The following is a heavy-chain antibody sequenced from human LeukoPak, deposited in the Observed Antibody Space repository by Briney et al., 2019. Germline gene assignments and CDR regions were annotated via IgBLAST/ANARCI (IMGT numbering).Heavy chain of an antibody. CDR3: ARDWVVEARPGYMDV. J-gene: IGHJ6*03. CDR1: GGSFSDYY. V-gene: IGHV4-34*01. Sequence: AETLSLTCAVYGGSFSDYYWSWIRQPPGKGLEWIGEINHSGSTNYNPSFKRRVTIPVETPKNNLSLKLSSVAAADTAEYFCARDWVVEARPGYMDVWGKETTVTVSS. D-gene: IGHD6-6*01. CDR2: INHSGST.